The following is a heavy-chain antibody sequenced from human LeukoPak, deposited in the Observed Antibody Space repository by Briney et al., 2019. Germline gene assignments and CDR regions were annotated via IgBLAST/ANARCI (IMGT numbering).Heavy chain of an antibody. CDR3: ARVTGYHITILGVEKYYYMDV. J-gene: IGHJ6*03. CDR1: GGSFSGYY. V-gene: IGHV4-34*01. D-gene: IGHD3-3*01. CDR2: VNHSGST. Sequence: SETLSLTCAVYGGSFSGYYWSWIRQPPGKGLEWIGEVNHSGSTNYNPSLKSRVTISVDTSKNQFYLKLSSVTAADTAVYYCARVTGYHITILGVEKYYYMDVWGKGTTVTVSS.